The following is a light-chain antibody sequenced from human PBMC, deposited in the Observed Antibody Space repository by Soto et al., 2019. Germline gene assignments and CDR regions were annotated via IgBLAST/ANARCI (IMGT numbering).Light chain of an antibody. CDR3: MQGSFWPWT. J-gene: IGKJ1*01. CDR1: QSLVYSEGNAY. CDR2: KVS. Sequence: DVVMTQSPLPQPVTLGTPASLSCRCSQSLVYSEGNAYLIGFHQQPGQSPRRXIFKVSNRDSGVPERFSGSGAGSDFTRKISRVEAEDVGVYYCMQGSFWPWTFGQGTKVDIK. V-gene: IGKV2-30*01.